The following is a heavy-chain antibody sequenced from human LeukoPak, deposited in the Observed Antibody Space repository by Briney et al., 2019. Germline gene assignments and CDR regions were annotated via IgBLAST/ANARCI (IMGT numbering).Heavy chain of an antibody. J-gene: IGHJ6*04. V-gene: IGHV3-66*01. D-gene: IGHD3-10*02. Sequence: PGESLRLSCAASGFTVSSNYMSWVRQAPGKGLEWVSVIYSGGSTYYVDSVKGRFTISRDNAKNSLYLQMNSLRAEDTAVYYCAELGITMIGGVWGKGTTVTISS. CDR2: IYSGGST. CDR1: GFTVSSNY. CDR3: AELGITMIGGV.